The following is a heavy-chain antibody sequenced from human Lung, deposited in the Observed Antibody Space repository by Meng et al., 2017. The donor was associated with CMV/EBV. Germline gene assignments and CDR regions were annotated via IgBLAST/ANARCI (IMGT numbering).Heavy chain of an antibody. CDR2: IYHSGST. J-gene: IGHJ4*02. V-gene: IGHV4-4*02. CDR1: GGSISSSNW. CDR3: ASFPPPGKQWLVTDY. D-gene: IGHD6-19*01. Sequence: GQLRESGPGLLKPSGTLSLTCAASGGSISSSNWWSWVRQPPGKGLEWIGEIYHSGSTNYNPSLKSRVTISVDKSKNQFSLKLSSVTAADTAVYYCASFPPPGKQWLVTDYWGQGTLVTVSS.